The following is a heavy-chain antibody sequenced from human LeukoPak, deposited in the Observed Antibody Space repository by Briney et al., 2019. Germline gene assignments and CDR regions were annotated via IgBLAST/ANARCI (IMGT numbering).Heavy chain of an antibody. CDR1: GFTFSSYS. CDR2: ISSSRSYI. V-gene: IGHV3-21*01. Sequence: PGGSLRLSCAASGFTFSSYSMNWFRQAPGKGLEWVSFISSSRSYIYYADSVKGRFTISRDNAKNSLYLQMNSLRAEDTAVYYCARFIAAPYYFDYWGRGTLVTVSS. CDR3: ARFIAAPYYFDY. D-gene: IGHD6-13*01. J-gene: IGHJ4*02.